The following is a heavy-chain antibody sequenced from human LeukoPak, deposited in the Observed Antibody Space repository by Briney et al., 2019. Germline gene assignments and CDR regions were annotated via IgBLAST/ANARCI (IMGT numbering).Heavy chain of an antibody. V-gene: IGHV1-8*01. CDR1: GYTFTIYD. J-gene: IGHJ6*03. D-gene: IGHD3-22*01. CDR3: ARAADSGTYYYYYYYMDV. Sequence: ASVTVSFTASGYTFTIYDINWVRQAPGQGLEGVGWMNPNSGNTGYAQRFQGRVTMTRNTSISTAYMELSSLRSEDTAVYYCARAADSGTYYYYYYYMDVWGKGTTVTVSS. CDR2: MNPNSGNT.